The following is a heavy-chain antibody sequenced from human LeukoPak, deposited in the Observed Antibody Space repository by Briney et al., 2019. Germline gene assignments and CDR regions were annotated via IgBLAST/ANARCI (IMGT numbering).Heavy chain of an antibody. Sequence: GGSLRLSCAASGFTFSNAWMSWVRQAPGKGLGWVGRIKSKTDGGTPDYAAPVKGRFTISRDDSKNTLYLQMNSLKTEDTAVYYCTGVSRSSWYDYWGQGTLATVSS. CDR3: TGVSRSSWYDY. CDR1: GFTFSNAW. J-gene: IGHJ4*02. V-gene: IGHV3-15*01. CDR2: IKSKTDGGTP. D-gene: IGHD6-13*01.